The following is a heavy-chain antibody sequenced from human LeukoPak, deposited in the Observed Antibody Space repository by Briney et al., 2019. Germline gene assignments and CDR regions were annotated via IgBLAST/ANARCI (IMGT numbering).Heavy chain of an antibody. CDR2: ISSSSSYI. V-gene: IGHV3-21*04. J-gene: IGHJ3*02. CDR1: GFTFSSYS. D-gene: IGHD5-24*01. CDR3: AKFAEMATITAFDI. Sequence: GGSLRLSCAASGFTFSSYSMNWVRQAPGKGLEWVSSISSSSSYIYYADSVKGRFTISRDNAKNSLYLQMNSLRAEDTAVYYCAKFAEMATITAFDIWGQGTMVTVSS.